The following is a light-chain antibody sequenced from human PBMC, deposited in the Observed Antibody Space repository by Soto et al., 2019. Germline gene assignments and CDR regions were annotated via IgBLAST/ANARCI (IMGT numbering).Light chain of an antibody. V-gene: IGKV3-15*01. CDR3: QQYNDWPPFT. CDR1: QNVNTN. Sequence: EIVMTQSPATLSVSPGERATLFCRASQNVNTNLAWYQQRPGQAPRLLIYGASTSATGIPARFSGSGSGTEFTLILSGLQFEDLAVYYCQQYNDWPPFTFGPGTKVDIK. CDR2: GAS. J-gene: IGKJ3*01.